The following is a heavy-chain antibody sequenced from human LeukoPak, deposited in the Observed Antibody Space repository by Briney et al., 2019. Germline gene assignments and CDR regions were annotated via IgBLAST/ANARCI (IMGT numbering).Heavy chain of an antibody. CDR1: GFTFDDYA. Sequence: GRSLRLSCAASGFTFDDYAMHWVRQAPGKGLEWVSGISWNSGSIGYADSVKGRFTISRDNAKNSLYLQMNSLRAEDTALYYCAKDMTDTALYPAGWGQGTLVTVSS. CDR2: ISWNSGSI. D-gene: IGHD5-18*01. CDR3: AKDMTDTALYPAG. J-gene: IGHJ4*02. V-gene: IGHV3-9*01.